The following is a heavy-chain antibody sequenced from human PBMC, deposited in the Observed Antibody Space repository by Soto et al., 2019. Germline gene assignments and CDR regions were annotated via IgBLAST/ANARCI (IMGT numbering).Heavy chain of an antibody. CDR1: GLTFTTYF. CDR2: ISAYNGNT. Sequence: QVQLVQSGAEVKEPGASVKVSFKASGLTFTTYFISRVRQAPGQGLEWMGWISAYNGNTKYAQKLQGRVTMTTDTSTSTAYMELRSLRSDDTAVYYCARDNPPMGVWGQGTTVTVSS. J-gene: IGHJ6*02. CDR3: ARDNPPMGV. V-gene: IGHV1-18*01.